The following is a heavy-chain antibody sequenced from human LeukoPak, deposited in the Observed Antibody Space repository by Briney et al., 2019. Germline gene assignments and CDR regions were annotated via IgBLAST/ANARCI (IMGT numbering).Heavy chain of an antibody. CDR3: AREGAWNGGLDY. CDR1: GFTFSSYW. CDR2: INSDGSST. V-gene: IGHV3-74*01. Sequence: PGGSLRLPCAASGFTFSSYWMHWVRQAPGKGLVWVSRINSDGSSTSYADSVKGRFTISRDNAKNTLYLQMNSLRAEDTAVYYCAREGAWNGGLDYWGQGTLVTVSS. J-gene: IGHJ4*02. D-gene: IGHD1-1*01.